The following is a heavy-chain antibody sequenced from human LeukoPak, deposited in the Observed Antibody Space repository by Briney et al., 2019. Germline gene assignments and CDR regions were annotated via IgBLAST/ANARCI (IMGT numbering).Heavy chain of an antibody. Sequence: SETLSLTCTVSGGSISSYYWSWIRQPPGKGLEWIGYIYYDGSTNYSPSLKSRVSISVDTSKNQFSLKLSSVTAADTAVYYCARAVRGDPGSYHGWFDPWGQGSLVTVSS. CDR2: IYYDGST. CDR1: GGSISSYY. D-gene: IGHD3-10*01. CDR3: ARAVRGDPGSYHGWFDP. J-gene: IGHJ5*02. V-gene: IGHV4-59*01.